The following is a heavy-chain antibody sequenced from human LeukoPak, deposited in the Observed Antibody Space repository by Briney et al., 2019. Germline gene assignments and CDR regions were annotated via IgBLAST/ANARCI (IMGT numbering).Heavy chain of an antibody. Sequence: PGGSLRLSCAASGFTFSDYYMSWIRQAPGKGLEWVSYISSSGSTIYYADSVKGRFTISRDNAKNSLYLQMNSLRAEDTAVYYCARLYSSSLDAFDIWGQGTMVTVSS. CDR1: GFTFSDYY. D-gene: IGHD6-13*01. CDR3: ARLYSSSLDAFDI. J-gene: IGHJ3*02. CDR2: ISSSGSTI. V-gene: IGHV3-11*01.